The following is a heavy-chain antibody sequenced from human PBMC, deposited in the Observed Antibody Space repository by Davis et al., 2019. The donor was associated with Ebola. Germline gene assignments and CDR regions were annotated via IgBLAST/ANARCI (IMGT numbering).Heavy chain of an antibody. V-gene: IGHV4-30-4*02. J-gene: IGHJ6*02. D-gene: IGHD3-3*01. CDR1: GGSINSGDYH. CDR2: IHYSGDT. Sequence: LRLSCTVSGGSINSGDYHWSWIRQPPGKGLEWIGYIHYSGDTFYNPSLKSRVTISIDTSKSQFSLKLSSVTAADAAVYYCARGKQLRFLEWLSALGYYYGMDVWGQGTTVTVSS. CDR3: ARGKQLRFLEWLSALGYYYGMDV.